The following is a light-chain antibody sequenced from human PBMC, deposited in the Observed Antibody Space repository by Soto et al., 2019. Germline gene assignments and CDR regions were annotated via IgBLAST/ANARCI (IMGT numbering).Light chain of an antibody. CDR3: SSFTISRNTVI. J-gene: IGLJ2*01. CDR2: EVS. CDR1: SSDVGTYDY. V-gene: IGLV2-14*01. Sequence: QSALTQPASVSGSPGQSITISCTGTSSDVGTYDYVSWYQQYPGKAPERIIFEVSYRASGVSNRFSGSKSGNTASLTISGLQAEDEADYYCSSFTISRNTVIFGGGTKLTVL.